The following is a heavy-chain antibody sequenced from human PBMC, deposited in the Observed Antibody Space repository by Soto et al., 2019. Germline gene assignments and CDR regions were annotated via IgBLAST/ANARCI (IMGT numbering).Heavy chain of an antibody. V-gene: IGHV1-2*02. Sequence: GPSVKVSCKASGYTFTGYYIHWVRQAPGQGLEWMGWINPNSGATNQAQKFQGRVTMARDTSISTAYMELSRLTSDDTAVYYCARDAVSTIGDFDYWGQGTLVTVSS. D-gene: IGHD5-12*01. CDR2: INPNSGAT. CDR3: ARDAVSTIGDFDY. J-gene: IGHJ4*02. CDR1: GYTFTGYY.